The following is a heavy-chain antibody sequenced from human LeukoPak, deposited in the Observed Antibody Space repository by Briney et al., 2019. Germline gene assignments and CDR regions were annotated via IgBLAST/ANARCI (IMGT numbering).Heavy chain of an antibody. CDR1: GFTFSSYS. CDR3: AAFGYCSSTSCSYAFDI. J-gene: IGHJ3*02. D-gene: IGHD2-2*03. Sequence: PGGSLRLSCAASGFTFSSYSMNWVRQAPGKGLEWVSYISSSSSTIYYADPVKGRFTISRDNAKNSLYLQMNSLRAEDTAVYYCAAFGYCSSTSCSYAFDIWGQGTMVTVSS. CDR2: ISSSSSTI. V-gene: IGHV3-48*01.